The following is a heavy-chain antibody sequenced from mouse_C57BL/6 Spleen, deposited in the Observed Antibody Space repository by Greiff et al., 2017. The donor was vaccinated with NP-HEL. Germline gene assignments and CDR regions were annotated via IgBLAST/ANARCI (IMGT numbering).Heavy chain of an antibody. V-gene: IGHV1-69*01. J-gene: IGHJ2*01. Sequence: VQLQQPGAELVMPGASVKLSCKASGYTFTSYWMHWVKQRPGQGLEWIGEIDPSDSYTNYNQKFKGKSTLTVDKSSSTAYMQLSSLTSEDSAVYYCARRGGYYGTLDYWGQGTTLTVSS. CDR2: IDPSDSYT. CDR1: GYTFTSYW. CDR3: ARRGGYYGTLDY. D-gene: IGHD1-1*01.